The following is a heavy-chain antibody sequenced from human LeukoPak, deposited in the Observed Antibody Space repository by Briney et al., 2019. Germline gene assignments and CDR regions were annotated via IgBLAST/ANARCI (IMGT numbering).Heavy chain of an antibody. V-gene: IGHV3-33*01. CDR3: ARSYPFQGVAATVDAFDM. CDR2: IWYDGSNK. CDR1: GFTFSSYR. D-gene: IGHD2-15*01. J-gene: IGHJ3*02. Sequence: PGRSLRLSCAASGFTFSSYRMHWVRQAPGQGLEWVAVIWYDGSNKYSADSVKGRFTISRDNSKNTLYLQMNSLRAEDTAVYYCARSYPFQGVAATVDAFDMWGQGTMVTVSS.